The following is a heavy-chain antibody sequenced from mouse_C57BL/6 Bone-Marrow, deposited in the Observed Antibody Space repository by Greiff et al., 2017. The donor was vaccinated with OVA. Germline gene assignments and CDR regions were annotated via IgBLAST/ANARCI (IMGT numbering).Heavy chain of an antibody. Sequence: VQLQQPGAELVKPGASVKLSCKASGYTFTSYWMHWVKQRPGQGLEWIGMIHPNSGSTNYNEKFKSKATLTVAKSSSTAYMQLSSLTSAASAVFYCARRIITVVADYWGQGTTLTVSS. J-gene: IGHJ2*01. CDR3: ARRIITVVADY. CDR2: IHPNSGST. V-gene: IGHV1-64*01. D-gene: IGHD1-1*01. CDR1: GYTFTSYW.